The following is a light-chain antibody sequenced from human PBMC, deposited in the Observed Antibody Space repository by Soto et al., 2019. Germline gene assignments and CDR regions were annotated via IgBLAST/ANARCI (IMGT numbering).Light chain of an antibody. Sequence: EVVLTQSPGTLSLSPGERATLSCRASQSLSNNFLAWYQHKPGRAPRLLIYATSTRATGIPDRFSGSGSGTDYTLTISRLEPEDSAVYYCQQYVPSPEWMFGQGTKVDTK. V-gene: IGKV3-20*01. CDR3: QQYVPSPEWM. CDR1: QSLSNNF. CDR2: ATS. J-gene: IGKJ1*01.